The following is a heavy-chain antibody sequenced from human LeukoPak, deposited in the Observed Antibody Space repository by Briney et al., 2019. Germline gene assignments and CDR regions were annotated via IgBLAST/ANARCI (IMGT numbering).Heavy chain of an antibody. CDR1: GGSFSGYY. Sequence: SETLSLTCAVYGGSFSGYYWSWIRQPPGKGLEWIGEINHSGSTNYNPSLKSRATISVDTSKNQFSLKLSSVTAADTAVYYCARVIGSSDLIDYWGQGTLVTVSS. V-gene: IGHV4-34*01. D-gene: IGHD6-6*01. CDR2: INHSGST. CDR3: ARVIGSSDLIDY. J-gene: IGHJ4*02.